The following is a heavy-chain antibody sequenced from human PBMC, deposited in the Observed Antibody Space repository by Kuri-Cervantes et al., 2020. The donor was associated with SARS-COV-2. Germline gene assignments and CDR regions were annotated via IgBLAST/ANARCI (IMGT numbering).Heavy chain of an antibody. Sequence: SETLSLTCTVSGSSISSYYWSWIRQPPGKGLEWIGYIYYSGSTNYNPSLKSRVSISIDTSRNQYSLMLTSVTAADTAVYYCARHHCSSTSCWLLQLWGQGTLVTVSS. J-gene: IGHJ1*01. CDR1: GSSISSYY. CDR2: IYYSGST. D-gene: IGHD2-2*01. CDR3: ARHHCSSTSCWLLQL. V-gene: IGHV4-59*08.